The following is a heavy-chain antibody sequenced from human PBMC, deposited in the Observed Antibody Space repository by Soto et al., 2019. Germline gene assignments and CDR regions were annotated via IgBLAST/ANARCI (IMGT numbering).Heavy chain of an antibody. J-gene: IGHJ4*02. V-gene: IGHV4-59*01. CDR1: GGSISSYY. D-gene: IGHD3-9*01. Sequence: SETLSLTCTVSGGSISSYYWSWIRQPPGKGLEWIGYIYYSGSTNYNPSLKSRVTISVDTSKNQFSLKLSSVTAADTAVYYCARSTQLFDLDYWGQGTLVTVSS. CDR2: IYYSGST. CDR3: ARSTQLFDLDY.